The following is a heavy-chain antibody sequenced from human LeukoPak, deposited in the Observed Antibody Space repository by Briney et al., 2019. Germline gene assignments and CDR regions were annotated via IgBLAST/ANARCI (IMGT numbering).Heavy chain of an antibody. Sequence: GRSLRLSCAASGFTFSSSAMHWVRQAPGKGLEWVSSISSSSSYIYYADSVKGRFTISRDNAKNSLYLQMNSLRAEDTAVYYCARDQYDFWSGYYKESDYWGQGTLVTVSS. CDR3: ARDQYDFWSGYYKESDY. CDR1: GFTFSSSA. V-gene: IGHV3-21*01. CDR2: ISSSSSYI. D-gene: IGHD3-3*01. J-gene: IGHJ4*02.